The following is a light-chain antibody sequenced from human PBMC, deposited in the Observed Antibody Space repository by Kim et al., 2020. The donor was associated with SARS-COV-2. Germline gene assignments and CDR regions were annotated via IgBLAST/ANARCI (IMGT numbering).Light chain of an antibody. CDR1: QSVSSSY. Sequence: EIVLTQSPGTLSLSPGERATLSCRARQSVSSSYLAWYQQKPGQAPRLLIYVASSRATGIPDRFSGSGSGTDFTLTISRLEPEDFAVYYCQQYSSSPITFGQGTRLEIK. V-gene: IGKV3-20*01. J-gene: IGKJ5*01. CDR2: VAS. CDR3: QQYSSSPIT.